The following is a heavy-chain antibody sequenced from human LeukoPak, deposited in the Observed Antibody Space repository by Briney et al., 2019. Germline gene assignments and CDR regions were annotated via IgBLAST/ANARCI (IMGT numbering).Heavy chain of an antibody. D-gene: IGHD6-19*01. J-gene: IGHJ4*02. CDR1: GFTFSSYV. CDR2: ISGFGDII. CDR3: AKASNSGWYSFDY. Sequence: GGSLRLSCAASGFTFSSYVMSWVRQAPGKGLEWVSVISGFGDIIYYADSVKGRFTISRDNSKNTLYLQMNSLGAEDTALYYCAKASNSGWYSFDYWGLGTLVTVSS. V-gene: IGHV3-23*01.